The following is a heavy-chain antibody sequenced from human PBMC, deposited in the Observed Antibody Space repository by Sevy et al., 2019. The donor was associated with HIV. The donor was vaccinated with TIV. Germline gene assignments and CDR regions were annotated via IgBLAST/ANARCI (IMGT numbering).Heavy chain of an antibody. CDR3: TRDQTLFTMVQGYYYYGMDV. CDR1: GFTFGDYA. J-gene: IGHJ6*02. D-gene: IGHD3-10*01. Sequence: GGSLRLSCTASGFTFGDYAMSWFRQAPGKGLEWVGFIRSKAYGGTTEYAASVKGRFTISRDDSKSIAYLQMNSLKTEETAVYYCTRDQTLFTMVQGYYYYGMDVWGQGTTVTVSS. CDR2: IRSKAYGGTT. V-gene: IGHV3-49*03.